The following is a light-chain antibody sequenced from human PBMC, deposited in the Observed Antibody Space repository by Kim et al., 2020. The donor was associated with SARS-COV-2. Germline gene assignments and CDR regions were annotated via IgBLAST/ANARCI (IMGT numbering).Light chain of an antibody. CDR1: SSDVGGYNY. Sequence: GQSTTISCTGTSSDVGGYNYVSGYQQHPGKAPKLMIYDVSKRPSGVSNRFSGSKSGNTASLTISGLQAEDEADYYCTSYTSSSTYVFGTGTKVTVL. J-gene: IGLJ1*01. CDR2: DVS. CDR3: TSYTSSSTYV. V-gene: IGLV2-14*04.